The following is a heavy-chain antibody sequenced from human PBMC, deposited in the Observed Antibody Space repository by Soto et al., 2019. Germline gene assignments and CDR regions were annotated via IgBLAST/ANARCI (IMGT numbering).Heavy chain of an antibody. CDR3: ASLTAVTRYYGMDV. J-gene: IGHJ6*02. Sequence: EVQLVESGGGLVQPGGSLRLSCAASGFTFSDHYMDWVRQAPGKGLEWVGRTRNKANSYTTEYAASVKGRFTISRDDSKNSLDLQRNSRKTEDTAVYYCASLTAVTRYYGMDVWGQGTTVTVSS. CDR1: GFTFSDHY. V-gene: IGHV3-72*01. D-gene: IGHD4-17*01. CDR2: TRNKANSYTT.